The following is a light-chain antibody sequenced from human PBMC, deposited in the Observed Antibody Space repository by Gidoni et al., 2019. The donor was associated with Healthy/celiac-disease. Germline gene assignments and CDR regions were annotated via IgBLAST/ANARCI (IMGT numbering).Light chain of an antibody. CDR1: QSVSSN. CDR2: GAS. CDR3: QQYNNWPYT. V-gene: IGKV3-15*01. Sequence: IVLTQSPATLSVSPGERATLPCRASQSVSSNLAWYQQKPGQAPRLLIYGASTRATGIPARFSGSGDGTEFTLTISSLQAEDFAGYYCQQYNNWPYTFGQGTKLEIK. J-gene: IGKJ2*01.